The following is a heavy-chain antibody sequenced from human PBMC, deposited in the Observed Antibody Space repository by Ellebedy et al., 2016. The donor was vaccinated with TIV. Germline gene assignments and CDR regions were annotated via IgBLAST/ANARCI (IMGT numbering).Heavy chain of an antibody. V-gene: IGHV4-4*02. CDR1: GGSISSSNW. Sequence: MPSETLSLTCAVSGGSISSSNWWSWVRQPPGKGLEWIGEINHSGSTNYNPSLKSRVTISVDTSKNQFSLKLSSVTAADTAVYYCARGTGGVIVATRRDDAFDIWGQGTMVTVSS. CDR3: ARGTGGVIVATRRDDAFDI. D-gene: IGHD5-12*01. CDR2: INHSGST. J-gene: IGHJ3*02.